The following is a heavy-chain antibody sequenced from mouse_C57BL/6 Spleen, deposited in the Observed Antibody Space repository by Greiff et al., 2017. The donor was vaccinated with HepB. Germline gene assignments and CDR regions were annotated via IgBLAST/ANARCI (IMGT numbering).Heavy chain of an antibody. Sequence: QVQLQQPGAELVKPGASVKLSCKASGYTFTSYWMHWVKQRPGQGLEWIGMIHPNSGSTNYNEKFKSKATLTVDKSSSTAYMQLSSLTSEDSAVYYCARYYYGRGYFDVWGTGTTVTVSS. V-gene: IGHV1-64*01. J-gene: IGHJ1*03. CDR1: GYTFTSYW. CDR2: IHPNSGST. D-gene: IGHD1-1*01. CDR3: ARYYYGRGYFDV.